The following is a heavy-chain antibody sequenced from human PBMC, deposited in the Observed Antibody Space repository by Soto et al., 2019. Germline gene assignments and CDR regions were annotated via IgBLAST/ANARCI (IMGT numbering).Heavy chain of an antibody. V-gene: IGHV1-69*18. J-gene: IGHJ4*02. Sequence: QVQLVQSGAELKKPGSSVKVSCKASGDTFSGYPINWVRQAPGEGLEWMVRIIPVFGTTNDAQRFEGRVTFTADESTNTAYMELRGLLSEDTAVYYCARDGGFGELKYWGPGTLVTVSS. CDR1: GDTFSGYP. CDR3: ARDGGFGELKY. CDR2: IIPVFGTT. D-gene: IGHD3-10*01.